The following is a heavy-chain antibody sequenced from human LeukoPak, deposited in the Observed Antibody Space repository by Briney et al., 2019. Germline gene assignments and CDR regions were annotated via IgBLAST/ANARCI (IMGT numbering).Heavy chain of an antibody. CDR2: VIPIFGSA. Sequence: SVKVSCKASGGTFSSYAISWLRQAPGQGLEWMGSVIPIFGSASYGQNFQDRVTITADESTNTAYLDLSSLRSDDTAVYYCARAQSTFDYYYYMDVWGKGTTVTVSS. CDR1: GGTFSSYA. V-gene: IGHV1-69*13. CDR3: ARAQSTFDYYYYMDV. J-gene: IGHJ6*03. D-gene: IGHD2/OR15-2a*01.